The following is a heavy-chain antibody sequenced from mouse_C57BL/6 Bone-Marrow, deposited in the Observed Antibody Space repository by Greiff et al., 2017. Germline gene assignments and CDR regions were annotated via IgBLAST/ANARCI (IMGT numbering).Heavy chain of an antibody. CDR2: IWRGGST. CDR3: AKTRSYGYAMDY. D-gene: IGHD1-1*01. V-gene: IGHV2-5*01. CDR1: GFSLTSYG. Sequence: VKLVESGPGLVKPSQSLSITCTVSGFSLTSYGVHWVRQSPGKGLEWLGVIWRGGSTDYNAAFMSRLSITKDNSKSQVFFKMNSLQADDTAIYYCAKTRSYGYAMDYWGQGTSVTVSS. J-gene: IGHJ4*01.